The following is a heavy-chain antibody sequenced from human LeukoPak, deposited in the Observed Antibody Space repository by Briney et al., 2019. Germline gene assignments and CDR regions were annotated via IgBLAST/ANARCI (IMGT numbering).Heavy chain of an antibody. J-gene: IGHJ4*02. Sequence: GRSLRLSCAASGFAFRRCAMHWVRQALGKGLEWVAVISYDGSNRYYADSVKGRFTISRDNSKNSLYLQMNSLRAEDTAVYYCTRNDYGDYYFDYWGQGSLVTVSS. V-gene: IGHV3-30-3*01. CDR3: TRNDYGDYYFDY. D-gene: IGHD4-17*01. CDR1: GFAFRRCA. CDR2: ISYDGSNR.